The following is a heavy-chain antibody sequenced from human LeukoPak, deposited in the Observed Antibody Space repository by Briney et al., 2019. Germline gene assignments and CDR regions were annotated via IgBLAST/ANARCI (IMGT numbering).Heavy chain of an antibody. D-gene: IGHD3-16*01. CDR3: ARGSYDYVWGTQYYYYYYMDV. CDR2: INPKTGGT. V-gene: IGHV1-2*02. J-gene: IGHJ6*03. CDR1: GYTFTDYY. Sequence: GASVKVSCKVSGYTFTDYYIHWVRQAPGQGPEWMGWINPKTGGTNYAQRFQGRLTMTRDTSISTAYMELSSLRSEDTAVYYCARGSYDYVWGTQYYYYYYMDVWGKGTTVTVSS.